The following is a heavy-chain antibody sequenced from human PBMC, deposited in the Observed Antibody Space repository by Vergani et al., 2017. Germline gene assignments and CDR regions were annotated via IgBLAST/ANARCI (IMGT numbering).Heavy chain of an antibody. D-gene: IGHD3-16*01. CDR1: GFTLGNYD. Sequence: QVQLVESGGGVVQRGGSLRLSCATSGFTLGNYDMQWIRQGPGKGLEFVAFIQFDGSNQYYANSVKGRFTLSRDFSKNTLYLQMNSLRTDDTATYYCANHFRGWGIDYWGQGTQVIVSS. V-gene: IGHV3-30*02. CDR2: IQFDGSNQ. CDR3: ANHFRGWGIDY. J-gene: IGHJ4*02.